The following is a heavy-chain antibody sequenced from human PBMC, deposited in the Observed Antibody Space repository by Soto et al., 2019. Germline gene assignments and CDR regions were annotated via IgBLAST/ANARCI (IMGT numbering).Heavy chain of an antibody. V-gene: IGHV1-18*01. J-gene: IGHJ6*02. D-gene: IGHD3-9*01. CDR1: GYTFTSYG. Sequence: QVQLVQSGAEVKKPGASVKVSCKASGYTFTSYGISWVRQAPGQGLEWMGWISAYNGNTNYAQKLQGRVTMTTDTSTRTAYMELRSLRSDDTAVYYCARDGGGGYFDWLPGYYYGMDVWGQGTTVTVSS. CDR3: ARDGGGGYFDWLPGYYYGMDV. CDR2: ISAYNGNT.